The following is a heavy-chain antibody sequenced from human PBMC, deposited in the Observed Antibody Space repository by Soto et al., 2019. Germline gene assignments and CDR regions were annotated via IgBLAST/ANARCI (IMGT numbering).Heavy chain of an antibody. CDR2: IYWDDDK. D-gene: IGHD2-15*01. CDR3: AQIKTSACSSFGY. CDR1: GFSLSTSGVG. J-gene: IGHJ1*01. V-gene: IGHV2-5*02. Sequence: QITLKESGPTLVKPTQTLTLTCTFSGFSLSTSGVGVGWIRQPPGKALEWLALIYWDDDKRYSRSLKSRLTITTDTSKNQVVHTITNMHPGDTATHSGAQIKTSACSSFGYWGQGTLVTVSS.